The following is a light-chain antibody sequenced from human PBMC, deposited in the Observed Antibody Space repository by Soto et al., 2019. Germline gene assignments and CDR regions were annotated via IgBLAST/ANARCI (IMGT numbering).Light chain of an antibody. V-gene: IGKV3-20*01. CDR2: EAS. CDR3: QQYFNAPYMYT. CDR1: ESVRSTY. J-gene: IGKJ2*01. Sequence: DIVLTQSPGILSLSPGDRATLSCRSSESVRSTYLAWYQQKRGQAPRLLIYEASSRASGNPDRFSGSGSGKDLTLTISQVDPEDVAVYYCQQYFNAPYMYTFGQGTVLEI.